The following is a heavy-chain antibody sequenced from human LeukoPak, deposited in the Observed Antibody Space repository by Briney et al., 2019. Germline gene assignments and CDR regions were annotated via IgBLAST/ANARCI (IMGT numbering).Heavy chain of an antibody. J-gene: IGHJ6*02. CDR3: ARAEIAVAGYYYYGMDV. Sequence: EASVKVSCKASGYTFTGYYMHWVRQAPGQGLEWMGRINPNSGGTNYAQKFQGGVTMTRDTSISTAYMELSRLRSDDTAVYYCARAEIAVAGYYYYGMDVWGQGTTVTVSS. D-gene: IGHD6-19*01. CDR2: INPNSGGT. V-gene: IGHV1-2*06. CDR1: GYTFTGYY.